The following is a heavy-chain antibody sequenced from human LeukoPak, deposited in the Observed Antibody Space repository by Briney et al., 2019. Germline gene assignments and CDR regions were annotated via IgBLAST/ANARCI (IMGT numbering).Heavy chain of an antibody. CDR2: IVGGDGGT. D-gene: IGHD1-26*01. Sequence: GGCLRLSCAASGFSVSDNGMSWVRQAPGKGLEWVSGIVGGDGGTYYADSVKGRFIISRDNSKNTLYVQMNSLRADDTAVYYCARVEARDDNWFDPWGQGTLVTVSS. CDR1: GFSVSDNG. CDR3: ARVEARDDNWFDP. J-gene: IGHJ5*02. V-gene: IGHV3-23*01.